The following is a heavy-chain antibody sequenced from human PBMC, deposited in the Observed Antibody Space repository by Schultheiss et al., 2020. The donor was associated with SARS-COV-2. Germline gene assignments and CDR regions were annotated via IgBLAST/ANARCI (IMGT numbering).Heavy chain of an antibody. CDR1: GGSISSGGYY. D-gene: IGHD2-8*02. CDR2: IYYSGST. V-gene: IGHV4-31*03. J-gene: IGHJ6*02. Sequence: SQTLSLTCTVSGGSISSGGYYWSWIRQPPGKGLEWIGYIYYSGSTYYNPSLKSRVTISVDTSKNQFSLKLSSVTAADTAVYYCARGGYCTGGVCSLYYYYGMDVWGQGTTVTVSS. CDR3: ARGGYCTGGVCSLYYYYGMDV.